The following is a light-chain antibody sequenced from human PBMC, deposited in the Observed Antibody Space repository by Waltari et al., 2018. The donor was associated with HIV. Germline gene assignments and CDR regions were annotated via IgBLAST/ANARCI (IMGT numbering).Light chain of an antibody. CDR3: CSYAGGRGFVL. J-gene: IGLJ2*01. CDR1: ISHIGSYNL. Sequence: QSALTQPASVSGSPGQSITISCPGTISHIGSYNLASWYQQYPGRAPNLIIYEVTKRPSGVSCRCSGSNSGNRAARTVAGLKVEDEADYYCCSYAGGRGFVLFGGGTRLTV. V-gene: IGLV2-23*02. CDR2: EVT.